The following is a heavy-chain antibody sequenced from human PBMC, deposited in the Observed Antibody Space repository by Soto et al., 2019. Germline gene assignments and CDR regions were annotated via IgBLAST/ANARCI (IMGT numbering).Heavy chain of an antibody. J-gene: IGHJ4*02. V-gene: IGHV1-18*01. Sequence: ASVKVSCKASGYTFTSYGISWVRQAPGQGLERMGWISAYNGNTNYAQKLQGRVTMTTDTSTSTAYMELRSLRSDDTAVYYCARPNLPFGELEDGGGFDYWGQGTLVTVSS. CDR3: ARPNLPFGELEDGGGFDY. D-gene: IGHD3-10*01. CDR2: ISAYNGNT. CDR1: GYTFTSYG.